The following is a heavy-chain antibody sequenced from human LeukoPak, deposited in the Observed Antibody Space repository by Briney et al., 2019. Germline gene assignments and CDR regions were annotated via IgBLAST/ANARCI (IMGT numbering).Heavy chain of an antibody. D-gene: IGHD3-22*01. CDR2: INGDGSST. Sequence: GGSLRLSCAASGFTFSSYWMHWVRQGPVKGLLWVSRINGDGSSTDYADSEKGRFTVSRDNAKNTVYLQMNSLKAEDTAVYYCVRGYSSGYRLDYWGQGTLVTVSS. V-gene: IGHV3-74*01. J-gene: IGHJ4*02. CDR3: VRGYSSGYRLDY. CDR1: GFTFSSYW.